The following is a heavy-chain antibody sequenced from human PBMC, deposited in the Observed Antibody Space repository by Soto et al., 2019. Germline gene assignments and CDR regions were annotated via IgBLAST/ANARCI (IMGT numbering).Heavy chain of an antibody. CDR3: ARDRKGGFVMDV. J-gene: IGHJ6*02. CDR1: GDSVSSNSAA. D-gene: IGHD3-16*01. Sequence: SQTRSLTFAISGDSVSSNSAAWNWIRQSPSRGLEWLGRTYYRSKWYNDYAVSVKGRISINPDTSKKLFSLQLNSVTPEDTAVYYCARDRKGGFVMDVWGQGTTVTV. V-gene: IGHV6-1*01. CDR2: TYYRSKWYN.